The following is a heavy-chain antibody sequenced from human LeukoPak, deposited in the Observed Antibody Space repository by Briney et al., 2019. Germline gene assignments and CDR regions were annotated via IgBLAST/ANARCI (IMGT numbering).Heavy chain of an antibody. CDR1: GFTFSNAW. CDR3: TTEDMYYDTLTGYKYDY. CDR2: IKSKTDGGTT. J-gene: IGHJ4*02. V-gene: IGHV3-15*01. D-gene: IGHD3-9*01. Sequence: GGSLRLSCAASGFTFSNAWMSWVRQAPGKGLEWVGRIKSKTDGGTTDYAAPVKGRFTISRDDSKNTLYLQMNSLKTEDTAVYYCTTEDMYYDTLTGYKYDYWGQGTLVTVSS.